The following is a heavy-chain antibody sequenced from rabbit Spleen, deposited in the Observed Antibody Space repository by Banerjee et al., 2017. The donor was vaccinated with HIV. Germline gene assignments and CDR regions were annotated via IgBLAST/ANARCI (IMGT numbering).Heavy chain of an antibody. CDR2: IWTGSTGIT. CDR1: GFDFSSGYD. CDR3: ASAYSDIYFNL. D-gene: IGHD6-1*01. V-gene: IGHV1S40*01. Sequence: QSLEESGGGLVKPGASLTLTCTASGFDFSSGYDMCWVRQAPGKGLEWIGTIWTGSTGITWYASWAKGRFTISKTSSTTVTLQMTSLTAADTATYFCASAYSDIYFNLWGPGTLVTVS. J-gene: IGHJ4*01.